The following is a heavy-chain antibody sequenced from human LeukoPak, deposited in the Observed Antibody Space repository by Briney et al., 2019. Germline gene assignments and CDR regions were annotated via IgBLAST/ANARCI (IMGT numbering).Heavy chain of an antibody. J-gene: IGHJ5*02. D-gene: IGHD2-15*01. CDR3: ARRISGAWFDP. CDR2: IYHSGST. CDR1: GGSISSYY. V-gene: IGHV4-59*04. Sequence: SETLSLTCTASGGSISSYYWSWIRQPPGKGLDWIGIIYHSGSTYYNPSLKSRVTMSVDTSKNQFSLKLSSVTAADTALYYCARRISGAWFDPWGQGTLVTVSS.